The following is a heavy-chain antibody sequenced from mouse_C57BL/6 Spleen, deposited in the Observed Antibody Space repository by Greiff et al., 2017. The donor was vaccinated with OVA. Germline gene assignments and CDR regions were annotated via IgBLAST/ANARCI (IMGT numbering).Heavy chain of an antibody. CDR3: ARSDGDPYYAMDV. CDR1: GYTFTSYW. Sequence: QVQLQQPGAELVRPGSSVKLSCKASGYTFTSYWMHWVKQRPIQGLEWIGNIDPSDSETHYNQKFKDKATLTVDKSSSTAYMQLSSLTSEDSAVYYCARSDGDPYYAMDVWGQGTSVTVSS. V-gene: IGHV1-52*01. J-gene: IGHJ4*01. CDR2: IDPSDSET. D-gene: IGHD3-3*01.